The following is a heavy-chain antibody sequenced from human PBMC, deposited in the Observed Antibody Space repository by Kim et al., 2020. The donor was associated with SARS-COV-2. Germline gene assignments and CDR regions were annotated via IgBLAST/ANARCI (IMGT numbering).Heavy chain of an antibody. CDR2: IYYSGST. CDR3: ARDFGSGIAVAGHFDY. D-gene: IGHD6-19*01. J-gene: IGHJ4*02. CDR1: GGSISSSSYY. Sequence: SETLSLTCTVSGGSISSSSYYWGWIRQPPGKGLEWIGSIYYSGSTYYNPSLKSRVTISVDTSKNQFSLRLSSVTAADTAVYYCARDFGSGIAVAGHFDYWGQGTLVTVSS. V-gene: IGHV4-39*07.